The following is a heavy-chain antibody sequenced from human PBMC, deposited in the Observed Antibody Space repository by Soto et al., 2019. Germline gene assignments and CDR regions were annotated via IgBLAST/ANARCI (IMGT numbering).Heavy chain of an antibody. D-gene: IGHD5-12*01. J-gene: IGHJ6*03. CDR3: ARGSYIGYGLDYYYHYMDV. CDR1: GFTFSDYY. V-gene: IGHV3-11*01. CDR2: ISSSDSTI. Sequence: QVLLVESGGGLVKPGGSLRLSCAASGFTFSDYYMNWIRQAPGKGLEWVSSISSSDSTIYYADSVKGRFTISRDNAKSSLFLQMNSLRAEDTAVYYCARGSYIGYGLDYYYHYMDVWGKGTTVTVSS.